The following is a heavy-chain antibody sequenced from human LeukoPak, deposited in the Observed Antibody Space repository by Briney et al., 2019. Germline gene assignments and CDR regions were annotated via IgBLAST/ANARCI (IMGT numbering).Heavy chain of an antibody. D-gene: IGHD2-15*01. V-gene: IGHV4-59*08. J-gene: IGHJ4*02. CDR2: ISSSGSN. Sequence: SETLSLTCTVSGGSISSYYWSWIRQPPGKGLERIGYISSSGSNSFNPSLKSRVTISQETSKNPLSLKLSSVTAADTAVYYCARHSPYCSGGSCYFDYWGQGTLVTVSS. CDR1: GGSISSYY. CDR3: ARHSPYCSGGSCYFDY.